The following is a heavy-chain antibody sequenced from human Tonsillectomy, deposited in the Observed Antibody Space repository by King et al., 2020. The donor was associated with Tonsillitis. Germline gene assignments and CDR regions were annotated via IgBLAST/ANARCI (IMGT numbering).Heavy chain of an antibody. D-gene: IGHD2-8*01. Sequence: QLVQSGAEVKKPGASVKVSCKASGYTFTNYAINWVRQAPGQRPEWMGWINVDTGNTKYSEKFQGRVAITRDTSASTVYIDLSSMRSGDTAVYYCARASGQYCTNGVCYTGRLVSPLGYWGQGGIVTVSS. CDR3: ARASGQYCTNGVCYTGRLVSPLGY. CDR2: INVDTGNT. V-gene: IGHV1-3*01. J-gene: IGHJ4*01. CDR1: GYTFTNYA.